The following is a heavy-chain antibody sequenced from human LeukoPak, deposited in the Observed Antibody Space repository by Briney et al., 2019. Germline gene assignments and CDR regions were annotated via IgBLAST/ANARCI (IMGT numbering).Heavy chain of an antibody. V-gene: IGHV4-59*08. CDR3: ARHRFVWQWLIVDY. Sequence: SETLSLTCTVSGGSISSYYWSWIRQPPGKGLEWIGYIYYSGSTNYNPSLKSRVTISVDTSKNPFSLKLSSVTAADTAVYYCARHRFVWQWLIVDYWGQGTLVTVSS. CDR2: IYYSGST. D-gene: IGHD6-19*01. CDR1: GGSISSYY. J-gene: IGHJ4*02.